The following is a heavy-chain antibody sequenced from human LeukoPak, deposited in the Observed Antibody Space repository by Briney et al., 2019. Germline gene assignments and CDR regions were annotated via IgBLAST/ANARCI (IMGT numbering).Heavy chain of an antibody. J-gene: IGHJ4*02. CDR1: GFTFSDYY. V-gene: IGHV3-11*01. D-gene: IGHD3-22*01. CDR3: SYYYDSSSYVDY. CDR2: ISSSGSTI. Sequence: PGGSLRLSCAASGFTFSDYYMSWIRQAPGKGLEWVSYISSSGSTIYYADSVKGRFTISRDNAKNSLYLQMDSLKTEDTAVYFCSYYYDSSSYVDYWGQGTLVTVSS.